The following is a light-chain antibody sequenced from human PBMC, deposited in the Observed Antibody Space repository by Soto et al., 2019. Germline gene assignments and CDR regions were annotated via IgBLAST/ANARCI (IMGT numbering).Light chain of an antibody. CDR1: QSVGSN. CDR2: GAS. Sequence: EIVMTQSPATLSVSPGERATLSCRASQSVGSNLAWYQQKPGQAPRLLIYGASTRATGIPARFSGSGSGPEFTLTISSLQSEDFEIYFCQQYNNWPPDRTFGQGTKVEIK. V-gene: IGKV3-15*01. J-gene: IGKJ1*01. CDR3: QQYNNWPPDRT.